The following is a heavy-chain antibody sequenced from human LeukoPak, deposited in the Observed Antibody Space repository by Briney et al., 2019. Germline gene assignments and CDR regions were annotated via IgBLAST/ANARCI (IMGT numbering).Heavy chain of an antibody. CDR3: ARNLGGNAEY. D-gene: IGHD4-23*01. V-gene: IGHV3-21*01. Sequence: GGSLRLSCAASGFTFSSYSMNWVRQAPGKGLGWVSSISSSSSYIYYADSVKGRFTISRDNAKNSLYLQMNSLRAEDTAVYYCARNLGGNAEYWGQGTLVTVSS. CDR2: ISSSSSYI. CDR1: GFTFSSYS. J-gene: IGHJ4*02.